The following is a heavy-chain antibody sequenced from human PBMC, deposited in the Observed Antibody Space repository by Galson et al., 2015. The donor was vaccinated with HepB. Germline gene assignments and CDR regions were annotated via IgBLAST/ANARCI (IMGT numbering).Heavy chain of an antibody. CDR3: ARAPTGMDV. CDR2: LSYDGNNK. Sequence: LRLSCAASGFSFIHYAMHWVRQAPGKGLEWVAALSYDGNNKYYADSVRGRFTISRDTSKNTLWLQMNSLRPDDTALYYCARAPTGMDVWGQGTTVTVSS. J-gene: IGHJ6*02. CDR1: GFSFIHYA. V-gene: IGHV3-30-3*01.